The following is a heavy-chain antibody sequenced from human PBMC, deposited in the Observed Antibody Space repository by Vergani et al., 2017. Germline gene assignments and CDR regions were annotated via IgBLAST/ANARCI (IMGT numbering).Heavy chain of an antibody. CDR2: ISAYNGNT. V-gene: IGHV1-18*01. J-gene: IGHJ3*02. D-gene: IGHD3-3*01. CDR1: GYTFTSYG. Sequence: QVPLVQSGAEVKKPGASVKVSCKASGYTFTSYGISWVRQAPGQGLEWMGWISAYNGNTNYAQKLQGRVTMTTDTSTSTAYMELRSLRSDDTAVYYCARASAVFGVVIIIDDGAFDIWGQGTMVTVSS. CDR3: ARASAVFGVVIIIDDGAFDI.